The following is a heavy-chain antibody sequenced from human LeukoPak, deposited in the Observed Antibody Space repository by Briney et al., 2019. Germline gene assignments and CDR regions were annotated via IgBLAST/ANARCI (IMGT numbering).Heavy chain of an antibody. CDR2: IYYTGST. V-gene: IGHV4-59*08. J-gene: IGHJ4*02. D-gene: IGHD6-6*01. Sequence: SEPLSLTCSVSGRPIRRLYWIWLRQPPGKGREWLGYIYYTGSTNYNPSLRGRVTMFVDMSKNQFSLRLSSVTAADAAVYYCARHRAYSSSSPFDYWGQGTLVTVSS. CDR3: ARHRAYSSSSPFDY. CDR1: GRPIRRLY.